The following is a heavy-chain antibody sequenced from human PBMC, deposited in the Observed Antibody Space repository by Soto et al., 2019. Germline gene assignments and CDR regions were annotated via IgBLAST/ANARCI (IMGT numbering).Heavy chain of an antibody. J-gene: IGHJ4*01. Sequence: HPGGSLRLSCAASEFIFSTYWMHWVRQTPGKGLVWVSRINGDGSTTNYADSVKGRFAISRDNAKNTLYLQMNSLRAEDTAVYYCARAGMTTVTYFDYWGHGTLVTVSS. V-gene: IGHV3-74*01. CDR3: ARAGMTTVTYFDY. CDR2: INGDGSTT. CDR1: EFIFSTYW. D-gene: IGHD4-17*01.